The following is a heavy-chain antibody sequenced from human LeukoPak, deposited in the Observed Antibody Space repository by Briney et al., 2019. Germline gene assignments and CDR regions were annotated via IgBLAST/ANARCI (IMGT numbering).Heavy chain of an antibody. CDR3: ARGFQYYYDSSGYYSMRFDY. D-gene: IGHD3-22*01. J-gene: IGHJ4*02. CDR1: GGSISSYY. CDR2: ISDIGSI. Sequence: KTSETLSLTCTVSGGSISSYYWSWIRQPPGKGLEWIAYISDIGSINYNPSLKSRVTISVDRSKNQFSLKLSSVTAADTAVYYCARGFQYYYDSSGYYSMRFDYWGQGTLVTVSS. V-gene: IGHV4-59*12.